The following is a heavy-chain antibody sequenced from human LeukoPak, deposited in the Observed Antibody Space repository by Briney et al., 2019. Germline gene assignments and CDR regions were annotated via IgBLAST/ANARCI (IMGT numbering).Heavy chain of an antibody. CDR1: GGSFSGYY. D-gene: IGHD2-15*01. V-gene: IGHV4-34*01. CDR3: ARGSPSRYCSGGSCYSYAFDI. CDR2: INHSGST. J-gene: IGHJ3*02. Sequence: SETLSLTCAVYGGSFSGYYWSWIRQPPGKGLEWIGEINHSGSTNYNPSLKSRVTISVDTSKNQFSLKLSSVTAADTAAYYCARGSPSRYCSGGSCYSYAFDIWGQGTMVTVSS.